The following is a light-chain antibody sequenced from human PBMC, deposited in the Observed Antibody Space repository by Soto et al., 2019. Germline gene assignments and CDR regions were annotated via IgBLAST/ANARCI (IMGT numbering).Light chain of an antibody. J-gene: IGKJ1*01. CDR2: GAS. Sequence: EIVLTQSPGTLSLSPGERANLSCMASQSVSNNYLAWYQQKPGQAPMLLIYGASNRATGIPDMFSGSGSGTDFTLTISRLEPEDFAVYYCQQYGSSGTFGHGTKVEIK. CDR3: QQYGSSGT. V-gene: IGKV3-20*01. CDR1: QSVSNNY.